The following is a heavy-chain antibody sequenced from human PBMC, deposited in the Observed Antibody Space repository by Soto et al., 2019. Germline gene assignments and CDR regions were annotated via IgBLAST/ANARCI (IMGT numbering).Heavy chain of an antibody. CDR3: ARDGPMVRGLIDYYFDY. Sequence: SVKVSCKASGDTFSSYAITWVRQAPGQGLEWMGGIIPIFGTPKYAQNFQGRVTITADKSTTTAYMELSSLRSEDTAVYYCARDGPMVRGLIDYYFDYWGQGTLVTVSS. CDR2: IIPIFGTP. D-gene: IGHD3-10*01. J-gene: IGHJ4*02. CDR1: GDTFSSYA. V-gene: IGHV1-69*06.